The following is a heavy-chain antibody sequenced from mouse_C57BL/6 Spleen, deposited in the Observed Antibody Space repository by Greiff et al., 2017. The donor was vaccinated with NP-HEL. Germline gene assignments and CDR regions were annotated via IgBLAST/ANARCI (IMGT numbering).Heavy chain of an antibody. J-gene: IGHJ4*01. D-gene: IGHD2-3*01. CDR2: IDPSDSYT. V-gene: IGHV1-69*01. CDR1: GYTFTSYW. Sequence: QVQLQQPGAELVMPGASVKLSCKASGYTFTSYWMHWVKQRPGQGLEWIGEIDPSDSYTNYNQKFKGKSTLTVDKSSSTAYMQLSSLISEDSAVYYGAREGGYDGYSLAMDYWGQGTSVTVSS. CDR3: AREGGYDGYSLAMDY.